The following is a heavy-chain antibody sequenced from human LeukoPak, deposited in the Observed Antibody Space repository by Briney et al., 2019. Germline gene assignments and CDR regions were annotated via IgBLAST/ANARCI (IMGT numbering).Heavy chain of an antibody. CDR3: ARALRDIVVVPAAIDY. Sequence: GGSLRLSCAASGFTFSSYSMNWVRQAPGKGLEWVSSISSSSSYIYYADLVKGRFTISRDNAKNSLYLQMNSLRAEDTAVYYCARALRDIVVVPAAIDYWGQGTLVTVSS. CDR1: GFTFSSYS. J-gene: IGHJ4*02. CDR2: ISSSSSYI. V-gene: IGHV3-21*01. D-gene: IGHD2-2*01.